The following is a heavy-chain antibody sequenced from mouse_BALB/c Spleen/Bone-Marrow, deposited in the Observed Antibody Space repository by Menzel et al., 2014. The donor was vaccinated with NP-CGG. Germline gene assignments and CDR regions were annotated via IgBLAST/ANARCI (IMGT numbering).Heavy chain of an antibody. CDR1: GFNIKDTY. Sequence: VQLQQPGAELVKPGASVKLSCTASGFNIKDTYMHWVKQRPEQGLEWIGRIDPANGNTKYDPKFQGKATITADTSSNTAYLQLSSVTSEDTAVYYCAGGEYYPMDYWGQGTSVTVSS. CDR2: IDPANGNT. J-gene: IGHJ4*01. CDR3: AGGEYYPMDY. V-gene: IGHV14-3*02.